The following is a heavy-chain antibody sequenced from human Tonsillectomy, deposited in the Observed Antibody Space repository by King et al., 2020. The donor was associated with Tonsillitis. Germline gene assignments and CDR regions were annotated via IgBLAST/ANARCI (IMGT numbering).Heavy chain of an antibody. CDR2: IYTNEHT. CDR1: GGSVSSYY. J-gene: IGHJ3*02. Sequence: QLQESGPGLVKSSETLSLTCTVSGGSVSSYYWSWIRQSAGKGLEWIGRIYTNEHTNYNPSLKSRVTMSVDTSNNQFSLRLTSVTAADTAVYYCARDYRGLSRYYFEGKNFDAFDIWGQGTMVTVSS. V-gene: IGHV4-4*07. CDR3: ARDYRGLSRYYFEGKNFDAFDI. D-gene: IGHD2/OR15-2a*01.